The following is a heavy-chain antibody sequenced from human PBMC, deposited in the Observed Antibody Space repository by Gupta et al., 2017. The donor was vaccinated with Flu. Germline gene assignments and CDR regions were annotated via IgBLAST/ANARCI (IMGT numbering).Heavy chain of an antibody. J-gene: IGHJ4*02. CDR3: ARDTAQTLGMAVSGIDY. V-gene: IGHV3-9*01. D-gene: IGHD6-19*01. Sequence: EVHLVESGGGVVQPGRSLRLSCAASGFTFDDYAMHWVRLVPGKGLEWVSAVSWSSGKIVYADSVKGRFTTSRDNAKNSLYLQMNSLRPDDTALYYCARDTAQTLGMAVSGIDYWGQGALVSVSS. CDR1: GFTFDDYA. CDR2: VSWSSGKI.